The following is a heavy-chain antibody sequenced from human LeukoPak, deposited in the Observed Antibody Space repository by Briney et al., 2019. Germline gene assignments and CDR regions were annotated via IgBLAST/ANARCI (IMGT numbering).Heavy chain of an antibody. CDR3: ASSRLGYCSSTSCYTKYYLDY. D-gene: IGHD2-2*02. CDR1: GGSISSYY. CDR2: IYYSGST. V-gene: IGHV4-59*01. Sequence: PSETLSLTCTVSGGSISSYYWSWIRQPPVKALEWIGYIYYSGSTNYNPSLKSRVTISVDTSKNQFSLKLSSVTAADTAVYYCASSRLGYCSSTSCYTKYYLDYWGQGTLVTVSS. J-gene: IGHJ4*02.